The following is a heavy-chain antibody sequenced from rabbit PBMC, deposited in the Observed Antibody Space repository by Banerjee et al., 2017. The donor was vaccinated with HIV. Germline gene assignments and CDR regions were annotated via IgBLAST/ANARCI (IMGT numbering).Heavy chain of an antibody. V-gene: IGHV1S45*01. Sequence: QEQLVESGGDLDKPEGSLTLTCKASGFSFSYKYVMCWVSQAPGKGLEWIACINTSSGNTGYATWANGRFSIPKTSSTTVTLQMTSLTAADTATYFCARGGYGGYGGYFNLCGPGTPVSVS. J-gene: IGHJ4*01. D-gene: IGHD2-1*01. CDR3: ARGGYGGYGGYFNL. CDR1: GFSFSYKYV. CDR2: INTSSGNT.